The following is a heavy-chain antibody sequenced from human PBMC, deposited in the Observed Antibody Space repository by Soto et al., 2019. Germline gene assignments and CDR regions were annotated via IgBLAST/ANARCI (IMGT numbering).Heavy chain of an antibody. CDR1: GGSFSGYY. J-gene: IGHJ6*02. V-gene: IGHV4-34*01. D-gene: IGHD3-3*01. CDR2: INHSGST. Sequence: LSLTCAVYGGSFSGYYWSWIRQPPGKGLEWIGEINHSGSTNYNPSLKSRVTISVDTSKNQFSLKLSSVTAADTAVYYCARNGSYYDFWSGYYFGGGMDVWGQGTTVTVSS. CDR3: ARNGSYYDFWSGYYFGGGMDV.